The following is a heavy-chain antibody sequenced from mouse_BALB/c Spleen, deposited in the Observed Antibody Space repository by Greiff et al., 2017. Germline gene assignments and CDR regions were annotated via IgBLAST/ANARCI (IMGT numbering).Heavy chain of an antibody. CDR3: ARSGELGR. Sequence: VQLQQSGPELVKPGASVKISCKASGYAFSSSWMNWVKQRPGQGLEWIGRIYPGDGDTNYNGKFKGKATLTADKSSSTAYMQLSSLTSVDSAVYFCARSGELGRWGQGTLVTVSA. J-gene: IGHJ3*02. CDR2: IYPGDGDT. V-gene: IGHV1-82*01. D-gene: IGHD4-1*01. CDR1: GYAFSSSW.